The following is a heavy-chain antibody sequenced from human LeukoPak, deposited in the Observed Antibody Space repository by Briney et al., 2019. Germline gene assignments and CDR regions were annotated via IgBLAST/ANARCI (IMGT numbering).Heavy chain of an antibody. J-gene: IGHJ4*02. CDR3: ATSDESSGAD. D-gene: IGHD3-22*01. V-gene: IGHV3-7*01. CDR2: INLDGSVK. CDR1: GFTFSGYW. Sequence: PGGSLRLSCAASGFTFSGYWMSWVRQAPGKGLEWVANINLDGSVKHYVDSAKGRFTISRDNAKNSLYLQMNSLRAEDTALYYCATSDESSGADWGQGALVTVSS.